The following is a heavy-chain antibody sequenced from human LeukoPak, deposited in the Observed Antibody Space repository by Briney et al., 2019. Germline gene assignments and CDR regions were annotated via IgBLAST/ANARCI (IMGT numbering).Heavy chain of an antibody. V-gene: IGHV1-8*01. Sequence: ASVKVSCKASGYTFTSYDINWVRQATGRGLEWMGWMNPNSGNTGYAQKFQGRVTMTRDTSISTAYLELSSLRSEDTAVYYCARGGAATVHYYYMDVWGKGTTVTVSS. CDR3: ARGGAATVHYYYMDV. CDR1: GYTFTSYD. J-gene: IGHJ6*03. CDR2: MNPNSGNT. D-gene: IGHD2-15*01.